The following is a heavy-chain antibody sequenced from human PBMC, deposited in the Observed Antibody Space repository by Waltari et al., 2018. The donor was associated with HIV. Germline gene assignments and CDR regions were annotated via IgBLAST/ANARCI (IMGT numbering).Heavy chain of an antibody. CDR2: IIPIFGKA. D-gene: IGHD3-22*01. J-gene: IGHJ4*02. CDR3: ARDDNSGYYYDY. V-gene: IGHV1-69*01. Sequence: QVQLVQSGAEVKKPGSSVKVSCKASGGTFSSYGLNWVRQAPGQGLEWMGGIIPIFGKANYAQKFQGRVTITADESTSTAYMELSTLRSEDTAVYYCARDDNSGYYYDYWGQGTLVTVSS. CDR1: GGTFSSYG.